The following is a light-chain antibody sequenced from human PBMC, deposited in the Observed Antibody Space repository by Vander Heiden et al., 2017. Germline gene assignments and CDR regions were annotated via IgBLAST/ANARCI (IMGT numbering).Light chain of an antibody. CDR1: QDINSY. CDR2: AAS. J-gene: IGKJ4*01. CDR3: QQFNTYPLT. Sequence: DLQLTQSPSFLSASVGDRVTITCRASQDINSYLAWYQQKPGKAPTLLISAASTLQGGVPSRFSGSASGTEFTLTISSLQPEDFATYYCQQFNTYPLTFGGGTKVEIK. V-gene: IGKV1-9*01.